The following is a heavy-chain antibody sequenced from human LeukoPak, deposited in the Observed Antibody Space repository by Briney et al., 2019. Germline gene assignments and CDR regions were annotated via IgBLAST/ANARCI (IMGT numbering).Heavy chain of an antibody. CDR2: INPNSGGT. J-gene: IGHJ4*02. Sequence: ASVKVSCKASGYTFTGYYMHWVRQAPGQGLEWMGRINPNSGGTNYAQKFQGRVTMTRDTSISTAYMELSGLRSDDTAVYYCARDSSSGWSYSVYWGQGTLVTVSS. CDR3: ARDSSSGWSYSVY. D-gene: IGHD6-19*01. V-gene: IGHV1-2*06. CDR1: GYTFTGYY.